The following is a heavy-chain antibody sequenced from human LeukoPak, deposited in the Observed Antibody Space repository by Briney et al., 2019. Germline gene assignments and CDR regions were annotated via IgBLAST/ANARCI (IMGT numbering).Heavy chain of an antibody. V-gene: IGHV3-9*03. CDR2: ISWNSGSI. CDR3: AKDWSRYSSGVENWFDP. D-gene: IGHD6-19*01. J-gene: IGHJ5*02. Sequence: GGSLRLSCAASGFTFDDYAMHWVRQAPGKGLEWVSGISWNSGSIGYADSVKGRFTISRDNAKNSLYLQMSSLRAEDMALYYCAKDWSRYSSGVENWFDPWGQGTLVTVSS. CDR1: GFTFDDYA.